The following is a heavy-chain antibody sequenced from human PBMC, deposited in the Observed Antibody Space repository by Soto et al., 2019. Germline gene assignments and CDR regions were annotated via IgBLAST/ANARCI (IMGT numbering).Heavy chain of an antibody. CDR3: ARCGNCNDASDD. Sequence: ASVKVSCKASGYTFSRSGFTWVRQAPGQGLEWMGWIRANSCNTNYAQKLQGRVTMTTDTSTSTAYMELRGLRSDDTAVYCCARCGNCNDASDDWGQ. J-gene: IGHJ4*02. CDR2: IRANSCNT. D-gene: IGHD1-20*01. CDR1: GYTFSRSG. V-gene: IGHV1-18*01.